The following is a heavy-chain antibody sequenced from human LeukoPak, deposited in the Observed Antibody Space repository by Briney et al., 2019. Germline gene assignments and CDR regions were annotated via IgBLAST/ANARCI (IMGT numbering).Heavy chain of an antibody. J-gene: IGHJ4*02. CDR3: ARRYCSGGSCYYFDY. D-gene: IGHD2-15*01. V-gene: IGHV4-59*08. CDR2: IYYSGST. CDR1: DGSISNYF. Sequence: SETLSLTCTVSDGSISNYFRSWIRQPPGKGLEWIGYIYYSGSTYYNPSLKSRVTISVDTSKNQFSLKLSSVTAADAAVYYCARRYCSGGSCYYFDYWGQGTLVTVSS.